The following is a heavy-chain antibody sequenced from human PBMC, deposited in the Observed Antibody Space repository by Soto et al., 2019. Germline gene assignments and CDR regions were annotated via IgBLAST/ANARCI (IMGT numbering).Heavy chain of an antibody. V-gene: IGHV3-53*04. CDR1: GFTVSSNY. CDR3: ARGIRSYYYYYMDV. D-gene: IGHD3-3*01. Sequence: EVQLVESGGGLVQPGGSLRLSCAASGFTVSSNYMSWVRQAPGKGLEWVSVIYSGGSTYYADSVKGRFTISRHNSKNTLYLQMNSLRAEDTAVYYCARGIRSYYYYYMDVWGKGTTVTVS. J-gene: IGHJ6*03. CDR2: IYSGGST.